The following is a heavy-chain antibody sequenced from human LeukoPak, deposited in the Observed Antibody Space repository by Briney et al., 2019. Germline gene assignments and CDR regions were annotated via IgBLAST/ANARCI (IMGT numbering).Heavy chain of an antibody. CDR1: GFSFSNYA. D-gene: IGHD3-3*01. CDR2: IRSKAYGGTT. Sequence: GGSLRLSCVSSGFSFSNYAMSWVRQAPGKGLEWVGFIRSKAYGGTTEYAASVKGRFTISRDDSKSIAYLQMNSLKTEDTAVYYCTTIFGAYYYYYYGMDVWGQGTTVTVSS. J-gene: IGHJ6*02. CDR3: TTIFGAYYYYYYGMDV. V-gene: IGHV3-49*04.